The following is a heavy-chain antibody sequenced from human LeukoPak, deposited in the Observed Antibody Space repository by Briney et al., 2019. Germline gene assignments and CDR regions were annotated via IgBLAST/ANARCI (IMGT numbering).Heavy chain of an antibody. J-gene: IGHJ6*03. CDR2: IYTSGST. D-gene: IGHD1-26*01. CDR1: GGSFSGYY. Sequence: PSETLSLTCAVYGGSFSGYYWSWIRQPAGKGLEWIGRIYTSGSTNYNPSLKSRVTMSVDTSKNQFSLKLSSVTAADTAVYYCARDRVGGSYHRNYYYYMDVWGKGTTVTVSS. V-gene: IGHV4-4*07. CDR3: ARDRVGGSYHRNYYYYMDV.